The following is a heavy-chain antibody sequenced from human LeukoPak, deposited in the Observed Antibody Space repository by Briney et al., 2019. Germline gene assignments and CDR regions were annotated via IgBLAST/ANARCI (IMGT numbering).Heavy chain of an antibody. D-gene: IGHD3-10*01. CDR2: IVPILGIG. J-gene: IGHJ4*02. CDR1: GGTFSSYA. CDR3: ATATYGSGSYSD. V-gene: IGHV1-69*04. Sequence: GSSGRLSCKASGGTFSSYAISWGRQAPGQGLEWRGGIVPILGIGNSAQKFQGRVTITAHNSPSPASMTLTSPTSEDTAVYYCATATYGSGSYSDWGPGTLVTVSS.